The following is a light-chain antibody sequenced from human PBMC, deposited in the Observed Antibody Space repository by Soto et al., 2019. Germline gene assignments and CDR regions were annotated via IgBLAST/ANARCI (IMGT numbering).Light chain of an antibody. J-gene: IGKJ4*01. CDR1: QDISIY. V-gene: IGKV1-33*01. CDR3: QQYDTLPIT. Sequence: DIQMTQSPSSPSASVGDRVTITCQASQDISIYLNWYQQKPGKAPKLLICDASTLERGVPSRFSGSGSGTNFTLTISSLQPEDIARYYCQQYDTLPITFGGGTKVEIK. CDR2: DAS.